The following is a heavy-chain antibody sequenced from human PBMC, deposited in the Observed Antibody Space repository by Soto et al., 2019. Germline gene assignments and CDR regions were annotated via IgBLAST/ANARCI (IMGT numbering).Heavy chain of an antibody. D-gene: IGHD3-10*01. Sequence: SETLSLTCAVYGGSFSGYYWSWIRQPPGKGLEWIGEINHRGSTNYNPSLKSRVTISVDTSKNQFSLKLSSVTAADTAVYYCARVGYSYGSGSRPPGYWGQGTLVTVSS. J-gene: IGHJ4*02. V-gene: IGHV4-34*01. CDR2: INHRGST. CDR3: ARVGYSYGSGSRPPGY. CDR1: GGSFSGYY.